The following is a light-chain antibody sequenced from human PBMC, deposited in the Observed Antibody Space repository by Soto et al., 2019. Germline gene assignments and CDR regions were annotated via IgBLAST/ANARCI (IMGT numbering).Light chain of an antibody. V-gene: IGKV1-6*01. CDR1: QGIRTE. CDR2: SAS. J-gene: IGKJ4*01. CDR3: LQDYNYPRT. Sequence: AIQMTQSPSSLSASVGDRVTITCRASQGIRTELSWYQQKPGKAPNLLIYSASTVQTGVPSRFSGSGSGTDFTLPISSLQPEDFATYYCLQDYNYPRTFGGGTKVEIK.